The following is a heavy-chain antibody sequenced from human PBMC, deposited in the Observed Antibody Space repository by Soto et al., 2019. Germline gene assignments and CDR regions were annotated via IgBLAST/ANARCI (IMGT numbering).Heavy chain of an antibody. J-gene: IGHJ4*02. V-gene: IGHV3-7*01. D-gene: IGHD6-19*01. Sequence: GGSLRLSCAASGFTFSSYGMHWVRQAPGKGLEWVANIKYDGSETYYVDSVKGRFTISRDNAKNSLYLQMNSLRGEDTAVYYCARYSSAWGLWGQGTLVTVSS. CDR1: GFTFSSYG. CDR3: ARYSSAWGL. CDR2: IKYDGSET.